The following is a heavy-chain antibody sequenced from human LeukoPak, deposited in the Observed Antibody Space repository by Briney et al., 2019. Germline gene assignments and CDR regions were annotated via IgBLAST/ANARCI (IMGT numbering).Heavy chain of an antibody. CDR1: GFTLSNYD. Sequence: GGSLRLSCAASGFTLSNYDMHWVRQFRGKGLEWVSATSRAGDTYYPGSVKGRFTISRENAKNSLYLQMNSLRAENTAVYYCARGWTESSGAIFVYWGQGALVTVSS. CDR3: ARGWTESSGAIFVY. J-gene: IGHJ4*02. D-gene: IGHD2-15*01. V-gene: IGHV3-13*01. CDR2: TSRAGDT.